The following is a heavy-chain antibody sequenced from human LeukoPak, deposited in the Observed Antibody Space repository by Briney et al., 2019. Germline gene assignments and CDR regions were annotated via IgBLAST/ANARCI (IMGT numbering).Heavy chain of an antibody. CDR1: GFTFSDYA. D-gene: IGHD1-26*01. V-gene: IGHV3-30*02. CDR2: ITGDGNIK. CDR3: AKERLYSGSSFSY. Sequence: GSLRLSCAASGFTFSDYAMHWVRQAPGKGLEGLTFITGDGNIKFHADSVKGRFSVSRDNSKNTQYLQMTSLRPEDTAVYYCAKERLYSGSSFSYWGQGTLVTVSS. J-gene: IGHJ4*02.